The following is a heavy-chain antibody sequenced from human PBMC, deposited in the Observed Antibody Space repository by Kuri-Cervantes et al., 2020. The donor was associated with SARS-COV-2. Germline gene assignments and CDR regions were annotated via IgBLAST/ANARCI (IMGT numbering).Heavy chain of an antibody. V-gene: IGHV3-23*01. Sequence: ETLSLTCAASGFTFSSYAMSWVRQAPGKGLEWVSAISGSGGSTYYADSVKGRFTISRDNAKNSLYLQMNSLRAEDTAVYYCARDSEVVVAPSAFDIWGQGTMVTVSS. CDR1: GFTFSSYA. D-gene: IGHD2-15*01. J-gene: IGHJ3*02. CDR3: ARDSEVVVAPSAFDI. CDR2: ISGSGGST.